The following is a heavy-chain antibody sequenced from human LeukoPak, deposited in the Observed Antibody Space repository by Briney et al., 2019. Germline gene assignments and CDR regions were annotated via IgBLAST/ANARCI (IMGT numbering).Heavy chain of an antibody. CDR2: INPNSGGT. CDR3: ARRPFKYYDILTGYYRSEFEY. Sequence: ASVKVSCKASGYTFTGYYMHWVRQAPGQGLEWMGWINPNSGGTNYAQKFQGRVTMTRNTSITTAYMELSSLQSEDTAVYYCARRPFKYYDILTGYYRSEFEYWGQGTLVTVSS. J-gene: IGHJ4*02. V-gene: IGHV1-2*02. D-gene: IGHD3-9*01. CDR1: GYTFTGYY.